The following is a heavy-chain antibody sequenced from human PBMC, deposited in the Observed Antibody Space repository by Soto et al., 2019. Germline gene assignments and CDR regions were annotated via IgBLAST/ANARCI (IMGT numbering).Heavy chain of an antibody. CDR3: APFDWLTHY. J-gene: IGHJ4*02. CDR2: IYYIGST. CDR1: GGSISNSY. D-gene: IGHD3-9*01. Sequence: SETLYLTCTVSGGSISNSYWSWIRQPPGKGLEWIGFIYYIGSTSYNPSPKSRVTISVDTSKNQFSLKLSSVTAADTAVYYCAPFDWLTHYWGQGTLVTVSS. V-gene: IGHV4-59*08.